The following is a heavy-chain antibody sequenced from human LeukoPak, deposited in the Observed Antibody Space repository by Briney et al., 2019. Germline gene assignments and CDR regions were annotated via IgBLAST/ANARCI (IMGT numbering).Heavy chain of an antibody. CDR3: AGLTTGSGYYYYYYMDV. J-gene: IGHJ6*03. Sequence: SVKVSCKASGGTFSSYAISWVRQAPGQGLEWMGGIIPFFGTANYAQKFQGRVTITTDESTSTAYMELSSLRSEDTAVYYCAGLTTGSGYYYYYYMDVWGKGTTVTVSS. CDR1: GGTFSSYA. CDR2: IIPFFGTA. D-gene: IGHD3-22*01. V-gene: IGHV1-69*05.